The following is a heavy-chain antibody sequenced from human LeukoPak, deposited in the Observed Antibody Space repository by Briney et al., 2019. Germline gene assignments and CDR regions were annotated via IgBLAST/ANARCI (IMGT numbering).Heavy chain of an antibody. CDR2: IKSKADGGTT. J-gene: IGHJ4*02. V-gene: IGHV3-15*01. CDR1: GFTFSNAW. CDR3: TTVGAGYSSSWYVGY. Sequence: GGSLRLSCAASGFTFSNAWMSWVRQAPGKGLEWVGRIKSKADGGTTDYAAPVKGRFTISRDDSKNTLYLQMNSLKTEDTAVYYCTTVGAGYSSSWYVGYWGQGTLVTVSS. D-gene: IGHD6-13*01.